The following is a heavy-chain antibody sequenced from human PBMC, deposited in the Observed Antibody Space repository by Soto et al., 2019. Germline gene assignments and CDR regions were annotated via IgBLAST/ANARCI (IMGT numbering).Heavy chain of an antibody. CDR3: ARGPSTMVRGGILWGTDYYYYMDV. J-gene: IGHJ6*03. V-gene: IGHV4-59*01. D-gene: IGHD3-10*01. CDR2: IYYSGST. CDR1: GGSISSYY. Sequence: SETLSLTCTVSGGSISSYYWSWIRQPPGKGLEWIGYIYYSGSTNYNPSLKSRVTISVDTSKNQFSLKLSSVTAADTAVYYCARGPSTMVRGGILWGTDYYYYMDVWGKGTTVTVSS.